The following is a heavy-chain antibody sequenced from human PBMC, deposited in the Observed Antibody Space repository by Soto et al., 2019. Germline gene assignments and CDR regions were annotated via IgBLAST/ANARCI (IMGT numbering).Heavy chain of an antibody. J-gene: IGHJ4*02. CDR2: INHSGST. V-gene: IGHV4-34*01. CDR1: GGSFSGYY. CDR3: ARSNYGITIFGVVTDFDY. Sequence: PSETLSLTCAVYGGSFSGYYWSWVRQPPGKGLEWIGEINHSGSTNYNPSLKSRVTISVDTSKNQFSLKLSSVTAADTAVYYFARSNYGITIFGVVTDFDYWGQGTLVTVSS. D-gene: IGHD3-3*01.